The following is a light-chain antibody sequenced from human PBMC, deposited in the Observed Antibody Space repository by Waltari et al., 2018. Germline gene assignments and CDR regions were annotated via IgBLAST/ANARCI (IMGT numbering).Light chain of an antibody. V-gene: IGKV3-20*01. CDR3: RHHLRLPTT. CDR1: QSVGTY. CDR2: GAY. J-gene: IGKJ1*01. Sequence: IVLTQSPGTLSLSPGERATLPSRASQSVGTYLAWYQQKPGQAPRLLIYGAYSRAAGIPDRFSGSGYGTDFSLTISRLEPEDFAVYFCRHHLRLPTTFGQGTKVEIK.